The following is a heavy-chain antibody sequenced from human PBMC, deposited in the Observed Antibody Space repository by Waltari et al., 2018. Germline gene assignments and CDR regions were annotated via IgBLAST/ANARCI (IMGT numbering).Heavy chain of an antibody. CDR2: CNPNSGGT. Sequence: QVQLVQSGAEVKKPGASVKVSCKASGYTFTGYYMHWVRQAPGQGLEWMGGCNPNSGGTNYAQKFQGRVTMTSDTSISTAYMELSRLRSDDTAVYYWATSRGYGSGSYDFDYWGQGTLVTVSS. CDR3: ATSRGYGSGSYDFDY. D-gene: IGHD3-10*01. V-gene: IGHV1-2*02. CDR1: GYTFTGYY. J-gene: IGHJ4*02.